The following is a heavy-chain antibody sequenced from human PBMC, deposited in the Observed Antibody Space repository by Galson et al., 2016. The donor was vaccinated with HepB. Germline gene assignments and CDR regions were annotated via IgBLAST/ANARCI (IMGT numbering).Heavy chain of an antibody. Sequence: SLRLSCAASGFTFSSYAMYWVRQAPGKGLEWVSEISYDGSNKYYADSVKGRLTISRDNSKNTLYLQINSLRAEDTAVYYCARDYYGSNTVVCAYWGQGTLVCVSS. CDR1: GFTFSSYA. CDR2: ISYDGSNK. D-gene: IGHD4-23*01. CDR3: ARDYYGSNTVVCAY. V-gene: IGHV3-30-3*01. J-gene: IGHJ4*02.